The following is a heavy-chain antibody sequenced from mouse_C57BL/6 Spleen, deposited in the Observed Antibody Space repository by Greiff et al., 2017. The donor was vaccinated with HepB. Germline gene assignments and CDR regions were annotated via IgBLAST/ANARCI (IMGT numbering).Heavy chain of an antibody. Sequence: EVQLVESGEGLVKPGGSLKLSCAASGFTFSSYAMSWVRQTPEKRLEWVAYISSGGDYIYYADTVKGRFTISRDNARNTLYLQMSSLKSEDTAMYYCTRGLYDYDDEAWFAYWGQGTLVTVSA. CDR2: ISSGGDYI. CDR3: TRGLYDYDDEAWFAY. CDR1: GFTFSSYA. V-gene: IGHV5-9-1*02. D-gene: IGHD2-4*01. J-gene: IGHJ3*01.